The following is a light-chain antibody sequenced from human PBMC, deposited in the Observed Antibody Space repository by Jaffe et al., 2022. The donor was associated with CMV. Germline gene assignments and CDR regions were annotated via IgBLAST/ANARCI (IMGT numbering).Light chain of an antibody. CDR2: SSS. J-gene: IGKJ4*01. CDR1: QSVTNN. Sequence: ETVMTQSPATLSVSPGERATLSCRASQSVTNNLAWYQQKPGQAPRLLIYSSSTRATGIPAKFTGSVSGTEFTLTISGLQSEDFALYYCQQYNDWPPSFGGGTKVEI. CDR3: QQYNDWPPS. V-gene: IGKV3-15*01.